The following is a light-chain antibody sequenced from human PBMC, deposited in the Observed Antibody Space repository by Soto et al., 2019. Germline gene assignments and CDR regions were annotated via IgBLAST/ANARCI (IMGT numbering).Light chain of an antibody. CDR1: QSISSW. CDR2: KAS. V-gene: IGKV1-5*03. Sequence: DIQMTQSPSTLSASVGDRVTITCRASQSISSWLAWYQQKPGKAPKLLIYKASSLEGGVPSRFSGSGSGTEFTLTISSLQPDDFATYYCQRYNSYSRTFGQGTKVEIK. J-gene: IGKJ1*01. CDR3: QRYNSYSRT.